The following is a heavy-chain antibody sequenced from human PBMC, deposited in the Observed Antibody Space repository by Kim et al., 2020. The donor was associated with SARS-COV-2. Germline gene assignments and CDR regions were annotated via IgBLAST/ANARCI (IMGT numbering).Heavy chain of an antibody. D-gene: IGHD2-21*01. J-gene: IGHJ4*02. CDR2: ISDSGGST. CDR1: GFTFRNYA. Sequence: GGSLRLSCVASGFTFRNYAMSWVRQAPGKGLEWVSAISDSGGSTYYADSVKGRFTISRDNSKSTLYLQMNSLRVEDTAVYYCAKHITPARAGTVGFDYWGQGTLVAVSS. V-gene: IGHV3-23*01. CDR3: AKHITPARAGTVGFDY.